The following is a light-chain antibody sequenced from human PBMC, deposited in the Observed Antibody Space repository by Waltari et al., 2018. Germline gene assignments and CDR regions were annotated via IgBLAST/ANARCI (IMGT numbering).Light chain of an antibody. V-gene: IGLV2-23*02. Sequence: QSALTQPASVSGSPGQSITISCSGTSSDVASYNLVPWFQQYPDKAPKLIIFEVNKRPSGVSNRFSGSKSGNTASLTISGLQAEDEADYYCCSYAGSGIYVFGTGAKVTVL. CDR2: EVN. CDR1: SSDVASYNL. J-gene: IGLJ1*01. CDR3: CSYAGSGIYV.